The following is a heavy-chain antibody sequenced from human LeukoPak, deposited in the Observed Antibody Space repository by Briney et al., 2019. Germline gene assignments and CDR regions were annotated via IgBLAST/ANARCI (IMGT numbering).Heavy chain of an antibody. CDR3: AKLRVTTYSY. J-gene: IGHJ4*02. CDR2: ISYDGSNK. CDR1: GFTFSSYG. Sequence: SGGSLRLSCAASGFTFSSYGMHWVRQAPGKGLEWVAVISYDGSNKYYADSVKGRFTISRDNSKNTLYLQMNSLRAEDTAVYYCAKLRVTTYSYWGQGTLVTVSS. V-gene: IGHV3-30*18. D-gene: IGHD4-17*01.